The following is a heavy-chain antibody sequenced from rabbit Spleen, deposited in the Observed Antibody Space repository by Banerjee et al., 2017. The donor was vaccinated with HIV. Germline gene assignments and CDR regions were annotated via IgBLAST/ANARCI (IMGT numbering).Heavy chain of an antibody. CDR3: ARDTHGYNGYGYAPNL. V-gene: IGHV1S40*01. CDR1: GFSFSGNYY. Sequence: QSLEESGGGLVQPEGSLTLACTASGFSFSGNYYMCWVRQAPGKGLEWIGCIYAGSGGSTHYASWAKGRFTISKTSSTTVTLQMTSLTAADTATYFCARDTHGYNGYGYAPNLWGPGTLVTVS. D-gene: IGHD6-1*01. J-gene: IGHJ4*01. CDR2: IYAGSGGST.